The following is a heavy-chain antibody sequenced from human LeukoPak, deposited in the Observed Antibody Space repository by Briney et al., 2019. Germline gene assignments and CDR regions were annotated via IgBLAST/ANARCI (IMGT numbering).Heavy chain of an antibody. V-gene: IGHV4-59*01. D-gene: IGHD2-2*01. CDR2: IYYSGST. Sequence: PSETLSLTCTVSGGSISSYYWTWIRQPPGKGLEWIGYIYYSGSTNYSPSLKGRVTMSVDTSKNQFSLKLSSVTAADTAVYYCARDGLYCSSTSCYPYNWFDPWGQGTLVTVSS. CDR1: GGSISSYY. CDR3: ARDGLYCSSTSCYPYNWFDP. J-gene: IGHJ5*02.